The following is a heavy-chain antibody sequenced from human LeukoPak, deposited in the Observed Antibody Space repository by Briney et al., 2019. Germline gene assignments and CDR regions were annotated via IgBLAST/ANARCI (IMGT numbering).Heavy chain of an antibody. CDR1: GFTFSDYY. CDR2: ISSSSSYT. CDR3: ARDLGYCSGGSCPGFDY. Sequence: GGSLRLSCAASGFTFSDYYMRWIRQAPGKGLEWVSYISSSSSYTNYADSVKGRFTISRDNAKNSLYLQMNSLRAEDTAVYYCARDLGYCSGGSCPGFDYWGQGTLVTVSS. J-gene: IGHJ4*02. D-gene: IGHD2-15*01. V-gene: IGHV3-11*06.